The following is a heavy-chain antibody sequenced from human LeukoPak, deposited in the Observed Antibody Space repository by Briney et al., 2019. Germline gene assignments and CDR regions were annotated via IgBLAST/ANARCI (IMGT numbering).Heavy chain of an antibody. CDR3: ARDPSRYYYDSSGYYTNPDAFDI. CDR2: ISYDGSNK. J-gene: IGHJ3*02. D-gene: IGHD3-22*01. CDR1: GFTFSSYA. Sequence: GGSLRLSCAASGFTFSSYAMHWVRQAPGKGLEWVAVISYDGSNKYYADSVKSRFTISRDNSKNTLYLQMNSLRAEDTAVYYCARDPSRYYYDSSGYYTNPDAFDIWGQGTMVTVSS. V-gene: IGHV3-30-3*01.